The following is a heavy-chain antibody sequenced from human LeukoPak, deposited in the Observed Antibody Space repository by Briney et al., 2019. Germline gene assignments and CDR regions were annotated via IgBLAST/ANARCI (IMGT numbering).Heavy chain of an antibody. D-gene: IGHD6-6*01. CDR3: AKDLRVYSSSH. CDR2: ISGSGGST. CDR1: GFTFSSYA. J-gene: IGHJ4*02. V-gene: IGHV3-23*01. Sequence: GXXLRLSCAASGFTFSSYAMSWVRQAPGKGLEWVSAISGSGGSTYYADSGKGRFTISRDNSKNTLYLQMNSLRAEDTAVYYCAKDLRVYSSSHWGQGTLVTVSS.